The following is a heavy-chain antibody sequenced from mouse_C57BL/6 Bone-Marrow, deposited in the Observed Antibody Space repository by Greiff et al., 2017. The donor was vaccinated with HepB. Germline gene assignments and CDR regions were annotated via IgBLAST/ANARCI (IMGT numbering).Heavy chain of an antibody. D-gene: IGHD2-5*01. CDR1: GFSFNTYA. CDR3: VRHSNYESIAMDY. J-gene: IGHJ4*01. V-gene: IGHV10-1*01. Sequence: EVQLVESGGGLVQPKGSLKLSCAASGFSFNTYAMNWVRQAPGMGLEWVARIRSKSNNYATYYADSVKDRYTISRDDSESMLYLQMNNLKTEDTAMYYCVRHSNYESIAMDYWGQGTSVTVSS. CDR2: IRSKSNNYAT.